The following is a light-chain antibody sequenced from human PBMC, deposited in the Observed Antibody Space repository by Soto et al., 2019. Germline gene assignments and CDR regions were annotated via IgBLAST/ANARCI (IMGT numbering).Light chain of an antibody. V-gene: IGKV3-11*01. CDR2: EAS. Sequence: EIVLTQSPAALSLSPGDRATLSCRASQSVGDSLAWYQQKPGQAPRLVMYEASTRATGIPDRFSGSGTGTDFTLAISSLEPEDFAVYYGQQRQNWSWTFGQGTRVDIK. J-gene: IGKJ1*01. CDR1: QSVGDS. CDR3: QQRQNWSWT.